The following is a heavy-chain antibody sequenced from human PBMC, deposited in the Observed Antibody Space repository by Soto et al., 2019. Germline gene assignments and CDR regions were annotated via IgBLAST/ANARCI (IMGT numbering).Heavy chain of an antibody. CDR1: GFTFSTYD. V-gene: IGHV3-23*01. J-gene: IGHJ4*02. CDR3: AYRTGFDY. Sequence: EVQLLESGGGSVQPGGSLRLSCAASGFTFSTYDMSWVRQAPWKGLEWVSTIAASGRNADYADSVKGRFTISRDNSKNTLYLRMNSLIAEDTAVYYCAYRTGFDYWGQGALDTVSS. CDR2: IAASGRNA.